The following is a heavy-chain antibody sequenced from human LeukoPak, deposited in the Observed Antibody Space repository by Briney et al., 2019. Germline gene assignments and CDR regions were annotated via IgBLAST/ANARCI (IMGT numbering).Heavy chain of an antibody. CDR1: GFTVSSTY. V-gene: IGHV3-7*01. J-gene: IGHJ4*02. CDR3: TRRLDD. D-gene: IGHD3-16*01. Sequence: GGSLRLSCAASGFTVSSTYMDWVRQAPGKGLEWVANIKHDESEKNYLDSVKGRFTISRDNAQNSLYLQMNGLRVEDTAVYYCTRRLDDWGQGTLVTVSS. CDR2: IKHDESEK.